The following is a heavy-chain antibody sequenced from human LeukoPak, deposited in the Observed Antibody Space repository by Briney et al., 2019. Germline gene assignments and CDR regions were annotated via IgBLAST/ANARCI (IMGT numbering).Heavy chain of an antibody. D-gene: IGHD2-2*01. V-gene: IGHV3-74*01. CDR3: ARFYCSSTSCLEDY. CDR2: INSDGSST. J-gene: IGHJ4*02. CDR1: GFTFSSYW. Sequence: PGGSLRLSCAASGFTFSSYWMHWVRQAPGKRLVWVSRINSDGSSTSYADSVKGRFTISRDNAKNTLYLQMNSLRAEDTAVYYCARFYCSSTSCLEDYWGQGTLVTVSS.